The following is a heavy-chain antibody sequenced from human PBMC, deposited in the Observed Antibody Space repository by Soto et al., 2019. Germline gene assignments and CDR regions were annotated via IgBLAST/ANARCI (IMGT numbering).Heavy chain of an antibody. J-gene: IGHJ5*02. CDR3: ARIKDCSREDAVDWFDP. CDR1: GFSLSTSGVG. CDR2: IYWSGDE. D-gene: IGHD2-2*01. V-gene: IGHV2-5*01. Sequence: SGPTLVNPTQTLTLTCSFSGFSLSTSGVGVGWIRQPPGKALEWLAHIYWSGDEHYRPSLKSRLSITKDTSKNQVVLTMTNMGPMDTATYYCARIKDCSREDAVDWFDPWCQGTLVTVSS.